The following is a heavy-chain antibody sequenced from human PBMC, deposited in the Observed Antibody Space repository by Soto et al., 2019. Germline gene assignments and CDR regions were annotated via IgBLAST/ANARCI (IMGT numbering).Heavy chain of an antibody. V-gene: IGHV5-51*01. Sequence: GESLKISCKGSGYSFTSYWIGWVRQMPGKGLEWMGIIYPGDSDTRYSPSFQSHVTISADTSISTAYLQRSSLKASDTAMYYCASQKGYYFKYCSGGSCYSLGAFDIWGQGTMVTVSS. J-gene: IGHJ3*02. D-gene: IGHD2-15*01. CDR3: ASQKGYYFKYCSGGSCYSLGAFDI. CDR1: GYSFTSYW. CDR2: IYPGDSDT.